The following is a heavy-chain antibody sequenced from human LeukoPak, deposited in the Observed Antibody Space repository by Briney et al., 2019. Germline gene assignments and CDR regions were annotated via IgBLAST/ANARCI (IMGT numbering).Heavy chain of an antibody. CDR1: GFTVSSYS. CDR2: ISSSSSTI. Sequence: GGSLRLSWAAAGFTVSSYSMSWVRQAAGKGLGWVSYISSSSSTIYYDASVKGRFTISRDNAKNSLYLQMNSLRAEDTAVYYCARAVVTRRGYYYMDVWGKGTTVTVSS. J-gene: IGHJ6*03. D-gene: IGHD4-23*01. V-gene: IGHV3-48*04. CDR3: ARAVVTRRGYYYMDV.